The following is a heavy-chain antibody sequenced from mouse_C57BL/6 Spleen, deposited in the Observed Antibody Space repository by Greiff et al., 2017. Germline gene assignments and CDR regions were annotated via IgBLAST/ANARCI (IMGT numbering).Heavy chain of an antibody. Sequence: EVKVEESGGGLVQPGGSMKLSCVASGFTFSNYWMNWVRQSPEKGLEWVAQIRLKSDNYATHYAESVKGRFTISRDDSKSSVYLQMNNLRAEDTGIYYCTVQLGRGYFDDWGQGTTLTVSS. V-gene: IGHV6-3*01. D-gene: IGHD4-1*02. CDR3: TVQLGRGYFDD. CDR2: IRLKSDNYAT. J-gene: IGHJ2*01. CDR1: GFTFSNYW.